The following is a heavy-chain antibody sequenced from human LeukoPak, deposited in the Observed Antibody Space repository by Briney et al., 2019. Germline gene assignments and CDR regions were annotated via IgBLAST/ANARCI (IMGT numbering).Heavy chain of an antibody. CDR3: ASSASWNYPFDY. J-gene: IGHJ4*02. D-gene: IGHD1-7*01. CDR1: GGTFSSYA. CDR2: IIPIFGTA. Sequence: GASVKVPCKASGGTFSSYAISWVRQAPGQGLEWMGGIIPIFGTANYAQKFQGRVTITTDESTSTAYMELSSLRSEDTAVYYCASSASWNYPFDYWGQGTLVTVSS. V-gene: IGHV1-69*05.